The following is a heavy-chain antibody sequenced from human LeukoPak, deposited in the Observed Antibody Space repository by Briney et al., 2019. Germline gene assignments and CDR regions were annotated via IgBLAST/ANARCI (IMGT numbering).Heavy chain of an antibody. Sequence: GGSLRLSCTASGFTFSTYTMHWVRQAPGKGLEWVTVISHDGNTKHYADSVKGRFTISRDNSKNSLYLQMNSLRAEDTAFYSCARSLPATREPQAIDYWGQGTLVTASS. D-gene: IGHD2-2*01. J-gene: IGHJ4*02. CDR2: ISHDGNTK. CDR1: GFTFSTYT. V-gene: IGHV3-30*14. CDR3: ARSLPATREPQAIDY.